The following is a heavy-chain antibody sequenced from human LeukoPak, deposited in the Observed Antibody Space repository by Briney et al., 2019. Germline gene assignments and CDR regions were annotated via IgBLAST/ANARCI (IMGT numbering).Heavy chain of an antibody. V-gene: IGHV4-39*07. D-gene: IGHD1-1*01. CDR2: IWFDGND. CDR1: GAFITRDTYY. Sequence: SETLSLTCTVSGAFITRDTYYWAWVRQSPGQGLEWIGSIWFDGNDYYNPSLRSRVAMSVDPSKSQFSLRVNSVTAADTGIYYCVRDPRRRYEDWYDAWGQGTLVTASS. J-gene: IGHJ5*02. CDR3: VRDPRRRYEDWYDA.